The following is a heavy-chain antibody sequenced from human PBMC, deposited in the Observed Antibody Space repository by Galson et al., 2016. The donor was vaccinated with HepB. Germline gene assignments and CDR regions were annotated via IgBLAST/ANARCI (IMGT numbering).Heavy chain of an antibody. Sequence: SETLSLTCAVYGGSSSGYYWSWIRQSPGKGLEWIGEINQSGSTKYNPSLTSRVTISIDKSKKQFSLRVTSVTSADTAVSFCANADLYSSAWFDYWGQGTLVTVSS. V-gene: IGHV4-34*01. D-gene: IGHD6-19*01. CDR2: INQSGST. CDR3: ANADLYSSAWFDY. CDR1: GGSSSGYY. J-gene: IGHJ4*02.